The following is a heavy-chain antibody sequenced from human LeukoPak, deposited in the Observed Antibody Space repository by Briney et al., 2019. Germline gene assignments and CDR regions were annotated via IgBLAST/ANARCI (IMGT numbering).Heavy chain of an antibody. D-gene: IGHD5-18*01. V-gene: IGHV3-15*01. Sequence: GGSLRLSCAASGFTFSNAWMSWVRQAPGKGLEWVGRIKSKTDGGTTDYAAPVKGRFTISRDDSKNTLYLRMNSLKTEDTAVYYCTTDPSQWIQLWLPIDYWGQGTLVTVPS. CDR2: IKSKTDGGTT. CDR1: GFTFSNAW. J-gene: IGHJ4*02. CDR3: TTDPSQWIQLWLPIDY.